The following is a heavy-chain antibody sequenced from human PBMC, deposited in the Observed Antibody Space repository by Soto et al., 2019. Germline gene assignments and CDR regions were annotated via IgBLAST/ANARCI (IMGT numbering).Heavy chain of an antibody. V-gene: IGHV3-21*06. Sequence: GGSLRLSCAAAGCTFARFGMNWVRQAPGKGLEWVSSISSTTNYIYYGDSMKGRFTISRDNAKNSLYLEMNSLRAEDTAVYYCARESEDLTSNFDYWGQGTLVTVSS. CDR3: ARESEDLTSNFDY. J-gene: IGHJ4*02. CDR2: ISSTTNYI. CDR1: GCTFARFG.